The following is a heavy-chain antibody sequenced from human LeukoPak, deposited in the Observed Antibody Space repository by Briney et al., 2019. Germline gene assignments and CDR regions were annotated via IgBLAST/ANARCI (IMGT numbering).Heavy chain of an antibody. CDR1: GYAFTSYG. Sequence: GASVKVSCKASGYAFTSYGISRVRQAPGQGLEWMGWISAYNGNTNYAQKLQGRVTMTTDTSTGTAYMELRSLRSDDTAVYYCARDPRIAVAENDADAFDIWGQRTMVTVSS. D-gene: IGHD6-19*01. V-gene: IGHV1-18*01. J-gene: IGHJ3*02. CDR3: ARDPRIAVAENDADAFDI. CDR2: ISAYNGNT.